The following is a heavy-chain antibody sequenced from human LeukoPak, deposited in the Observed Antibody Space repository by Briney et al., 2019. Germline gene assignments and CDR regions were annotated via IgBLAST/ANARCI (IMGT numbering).Heavy chain of an antibody. V-gene: IGHV4-61*02. CDR3: ARDRRFSYYYYMDV. Sequence: PSETLSLTCTVSGGSISSGSYYWSWIRQPAGKGLEWIGRIYTSGSTNYNPSLKSRVTISVDTSKNQSSLKLSSVTAADTAVYYCARDRRFSYYYYMDVRGKGTTVTVSS. CDR2: IYTSGST. J-gene: IGHJ6*03. CDR1: GGSISSGSYY. D-gene: IGHD3-10*01.